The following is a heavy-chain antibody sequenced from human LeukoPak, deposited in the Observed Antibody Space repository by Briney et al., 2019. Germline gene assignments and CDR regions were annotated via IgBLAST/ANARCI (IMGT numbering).Heavy chain of an antibody. CDR3: ATGQGHGMDV. CDR1: GFTFSSYL. D-gene: IGHD1-14*01. J-gene: IGHJ6*02. V-gene: IGHV3-74*01. Sequence: GGSLRLSCAASGFTFSSYLMHWVRQAPGKGVVWVSRINSDGSSTSYADSVKGRFTISRDNAKNTLYLQMNSLRAEDTAVYYCATGQGHGMDVWGQGTTVTVSS. CDR2: INSDGSST.